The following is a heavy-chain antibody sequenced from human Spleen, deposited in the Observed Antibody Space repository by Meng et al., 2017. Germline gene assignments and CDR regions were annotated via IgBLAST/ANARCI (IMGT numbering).Heavy chain of an antibody. CDR1: GFTFSSYG. CDR3: AREDSSGYYCPFDY. D-gene: IGHD3-22*01. V-gene: IGHV3-30*19. Sequence: GESLKISCAASGFTFSSYGMHWVRQAPGKGLEWVAVIWYDGSNKYYADSVKGRFTISRDNSKNTLYLQMNSLRIEDTAVYYCAREDSSGYYCPFDYWGQGTLVTVSS. CDR2: IWYDGSNK. J-gene: IGHJ4*02.